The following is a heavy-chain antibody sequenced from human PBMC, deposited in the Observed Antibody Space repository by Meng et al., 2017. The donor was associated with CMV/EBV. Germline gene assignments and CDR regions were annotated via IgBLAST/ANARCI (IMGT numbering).Heavy chain of an antibody. J-gene: IGHJ6*02. CDR3: ARSLYCSSTSCYLEGMDV. D-gene: IGHD2-2*01. Sequence: GSLRLSCAVSGGSISSSNWWSWVRQPPGKGLEWIGEIYHSGSTNYNPSRKSRVTISVDKSKNQFSLKLSSVTAADTAVYYCARSLYCSSTSCYLEGMDVWGQGTTVTVSS. CDR2: IYHSGST. CDR1: GGSISSSNW. V-gene: IGHV4-4*02.